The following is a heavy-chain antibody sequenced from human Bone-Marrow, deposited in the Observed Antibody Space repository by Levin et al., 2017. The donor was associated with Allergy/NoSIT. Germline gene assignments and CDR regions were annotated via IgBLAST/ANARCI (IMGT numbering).Heavy chain of an antibody. D-gene: IGHD2-2*01. Sequence: NSGGSLRLSCAASGFTFSNAWMSWVRQAPGKGLEWVGRIKSKTDGGTTDYAAPVKGRFTISRDDSKNTLYLQMNSLKTEDTAVYYCTTDQSNMLVVVPAAPAAFDIWGQGTMVTVSS. CDR2: IKSKTDGGTT. CDR1: GFTFSNAW. V-gene: IGHV3-15*01. CDR3: TTDQSNMLVVVPAAPAAFDI. J-gene: IGHJ3*02.